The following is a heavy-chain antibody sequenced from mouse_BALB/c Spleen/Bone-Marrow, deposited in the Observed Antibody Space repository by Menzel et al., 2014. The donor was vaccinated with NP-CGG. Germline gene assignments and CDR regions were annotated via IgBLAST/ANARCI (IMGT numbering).Heavy chain of an antibody. D-gene: IGHD2-10*02. Sequence: EVMLVESGGGLVQPGDSLRLSCATSGFTFSDFYMEWVSQPPGKRLEWIAASRNKAKYYTTEYSASVKGRFIVSRDTSQSVLYLQMNALRAEDTAIYYCARDVGYGNYFVYWGQGTLVTVSA. J-gene: IGHJ3*01. V-gene: IGHV7-1*02. CDR3: ARDVGYGNYFVY. CDR2: SRNKAKYYTT. CDR1: GFTFSDFY.